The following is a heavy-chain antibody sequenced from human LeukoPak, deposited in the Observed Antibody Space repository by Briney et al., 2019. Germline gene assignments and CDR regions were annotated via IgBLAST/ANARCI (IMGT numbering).Heavy chain of an antibody. CDR3: ARAGGLAASTYYYYYGMDV. CDR1: GFTFSSYG. Sequence: PGGSLRLSCAASGFTFSSYGMHWVRQAPGKGLEWVAVIWYDGSNKYYADSVKGRFTISRDNSKNTLYLQMNSLRAEDTAVYYCARAGGLAASTYYYYYGMDVWGQGTTVTVSS. D-gene: IGHD2-15*01. J-gene: IGHJ6*02. CDR2: IWYDGSNK. V-gene: IGHV3-33*01.